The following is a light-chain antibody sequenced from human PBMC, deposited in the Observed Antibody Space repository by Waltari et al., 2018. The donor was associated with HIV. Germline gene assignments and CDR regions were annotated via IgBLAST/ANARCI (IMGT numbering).Light chain of an antibody. V-gene: IGKV2-28*01. Sequence: DIVMTQSPLSLPVTPGEPASISCRSSESLLHSSGFHYLDWYLQKEGRPPPLLLDWVSKRASGVPDRFTGSGSGTDFTLKISRVEAEDVGIYFCMQSLQTPLTFGGGTKVEMK. CDR2: WVS. CDR1: ESLLHSSGFHY. CDR3: MQSLQTPLT. J-gene: IGKJ4*01.